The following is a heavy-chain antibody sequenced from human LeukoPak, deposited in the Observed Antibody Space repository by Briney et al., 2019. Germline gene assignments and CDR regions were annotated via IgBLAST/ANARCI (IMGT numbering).Heavy chain of an antibody. CDR3: TAGYYFDSSGYPGFDP. J-gene: IGHJ5*02. D-gene: IGHD3-22*01. CDR1: GYTFTSYG. CDR2: ISAYNGNT. V-gene: IGHV1-18*01. Sequence: ASVKVSCKASGYTFTSYGISWVRQAPGQGLEWMGWISAYNGNTNYAQKLQGRVTMTTDTSTSTAYMELTSLRSEDTAVYYCTAGYYFDSSGYPGFDPWGQGTLVTVSS.